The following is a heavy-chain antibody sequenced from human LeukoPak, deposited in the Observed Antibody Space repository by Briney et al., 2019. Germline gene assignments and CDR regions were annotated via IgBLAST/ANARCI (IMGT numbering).Heavy chain of an antibody. CDR1: GDSVSSNSAA. V-gene: IGHV6-1*01. CDR3: AIAAAASGGDAFDI. CDR2: TYYSSKWYN. Sequence: PSQTLSLTCAISGDSVSSNSAAWNWIRQSPSSGLEWLGRTYYSSKWYNDYAVSVKSRITINPDTSKNQFSLQLNSVTPEDTAVYYCAIAAAASGGDAFDIWGQGTMVTVSS. J-gene: IGHJ3*02. D-gene: IGHD6-13*01.